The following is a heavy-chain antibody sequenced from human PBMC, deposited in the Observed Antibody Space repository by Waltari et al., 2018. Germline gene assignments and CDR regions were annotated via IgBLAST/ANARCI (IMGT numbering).Heavy chain of an antibody. V-gene: IGHV1-3*01. J-gene: IGHJ6*02. D-gene: IGHD6-13*01. CDR1: GYTFTSYA. CDR2: INAGNGNT. Sequence: QVQLVQSGAEVKKPGASVKVSCKASGYTFTSYAMHWVRQAPGQRLEWMGWINAGNGNTKDSQKFQGRVTITRATSVSTAYMELSSLRSEATAVYYCARGDEQQPEGYYYYGMDVWGQGTTVIVSS. CDR3: ARGDEQQPEGYYYYGMDV.